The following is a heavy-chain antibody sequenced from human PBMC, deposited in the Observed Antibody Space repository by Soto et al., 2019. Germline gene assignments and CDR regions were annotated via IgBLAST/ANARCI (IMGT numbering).Heavy chain of an antibody. Sequence: GSMRVRRGASGFKFVGFGRRRVLQRPGKGLEWAAVVSIGGSTHYADSVRGRFTISRDNSKNTLSLQMNSLTAEDTAVYFCAKRRGAGGHFAYWGQGALDTVS. D-gene: IGHD2-15*01. CDR3: AKRRGAGGHFAY. CDR1: GFKFVGFG. V-gene: IGHV3-23*01. J-gene: IGHJ4*02. CDR2: VSIGGST.